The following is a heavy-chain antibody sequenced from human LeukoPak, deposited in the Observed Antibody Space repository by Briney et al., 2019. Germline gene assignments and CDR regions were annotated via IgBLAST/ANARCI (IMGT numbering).Heavy chain of an antibody. D-gene: IGHD3-22*01. J-gene: IGHJ4*02. CDR2: IYWGDDE. CDR1: GFSLSSSGGG. Sequence: SGPTLVKPTQTLTLTCTLSGFSLSSSGGGGGCIRRPPGKSLEWLALIYWGDDERYSPSLKSRLIITKDNSKNQVGRQMTIMHPVDTATYFCACSSYYSWYFDYWGQGTLVTVSS. CDR3: ACSSYYSWYFDY. V-gene: IGHV2-5*02.